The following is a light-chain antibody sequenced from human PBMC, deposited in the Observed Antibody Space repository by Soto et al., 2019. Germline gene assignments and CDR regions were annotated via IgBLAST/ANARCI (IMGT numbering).Light chain of an antibody. V-gene: IGLV2-23*02. CDR2: EVN. CDR1: SSGIGTFNL. J-gene: IGLJ2*01. CDR3: YSFAGFNTQ. Sequence: QSALTQPASVSGSPGQSIAISCTGNSSGIGTFNLVSWYQQHPGRAPKLIIYEVNKRPSGISSRFSASKSGNTASLTISGLQADDEDDYYCYSFAGFNTQFGGGTKLTVL.